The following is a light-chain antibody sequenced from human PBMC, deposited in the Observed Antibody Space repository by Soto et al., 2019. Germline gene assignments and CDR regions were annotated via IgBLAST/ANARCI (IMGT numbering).Light chain of an antibody. CDR3: CAYVSSNTLL. J-gene: IGLJ3*02. V-gene: IGLV2-14*01. Sequence: QSALTQPASVSGSPGQSITISCTGTSSDVGGYNYVSWYQQHPGKAPKLMIYEVSNRPSGVSNRFSGSKSGNTASLTISGLQGDDEGDYYCCAYVSSNTLLFGGGTKVTVL. CDR1: SSDVGGYNY. CDR2: EVS.